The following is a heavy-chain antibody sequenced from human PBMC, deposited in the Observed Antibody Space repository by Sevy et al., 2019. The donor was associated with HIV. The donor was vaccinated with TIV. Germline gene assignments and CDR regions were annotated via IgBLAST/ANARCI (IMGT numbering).Heavy chain of an antibody. D-gene: IGHD4-17*01. CDR3: TTDREYGDYKGGFDS. CDR2: IRSNTDGGTR. J-gene: IGHJ4*02. CDR1: VFTFTNAW. V-gene: IGHV3-15*01. Sequence: GGSLRLSCVASVFTFTNAWMGWVRQAPGKGLEWVGRIRSNTDGGTRDYAAPLKGRFTISRDDSKNTLYLQMNILKSADTAVYYCTTDREYGDYKGGFDSWGQGTLVTVSS.